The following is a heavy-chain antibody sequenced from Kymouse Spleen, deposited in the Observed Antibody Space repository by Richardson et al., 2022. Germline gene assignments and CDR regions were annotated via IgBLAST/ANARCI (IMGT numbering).Heavy chain of an antibody. CDR2: IKQDGSEK. J-gene: IGHJ4*02. V-gene: IGHV3-7*01. CDR3: ARDRGYSYGYFDY. Sequence: EVQLVESGGGLVQPGGSLRLSCAASGFTFSSYWMSWVRQAPGKGLEWVANIKQDGSEKYYVDSVKGRFTISRDNAKNSLYLQMNSLRAEDTAVYYCARDRGYSYGYFDYWGQGTLVTVSS. D-gene: IGHD5-18,IGHD5-18*01. CDR1: GFTFSSYW.